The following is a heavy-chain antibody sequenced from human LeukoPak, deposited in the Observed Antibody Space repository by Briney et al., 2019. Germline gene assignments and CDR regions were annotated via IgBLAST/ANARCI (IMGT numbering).Heavy chain of an antibody. CDR2: IYYDGST. D-gene: IGHD6-19*01. J-gene: IGHJ4*02. CDR1: GGSISFYY. CDR3: ARVGVAGPYYFDY. V-gene: IGHV4-59*01. Sequence: LSETLSLTCSVSGGSISFYYWSWIRQPPGKGLEWMGYIYYDGSTNYNPSLKSRVTISVDTSKNQFSLRLTSVTAADTAVYYCARVGVAGPYYFDYWGQGTLVTVSS.